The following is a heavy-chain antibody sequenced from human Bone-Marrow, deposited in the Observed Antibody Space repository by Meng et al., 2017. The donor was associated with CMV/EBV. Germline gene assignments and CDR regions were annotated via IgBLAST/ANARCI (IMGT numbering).Heavy chain of an antibody. J-gene: IGHJ6*02. CDR2: GNYRGST. Sequence: SENLSLTCTVSGGSISNFYWSWIRQPPGKGLEWIGFGNYRGSTNYNPSLKSRTTISVNTSKNQFSLKLNSVTAADTAMYYCARHLVNYGMAVWGQGTTVTCSS. CDR1: GGSISNFY. V-gene: IGHV4-59*08. CDR3: ARHLVNYGMAV.